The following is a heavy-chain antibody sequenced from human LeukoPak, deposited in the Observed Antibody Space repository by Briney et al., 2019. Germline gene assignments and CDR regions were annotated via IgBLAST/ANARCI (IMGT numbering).Heavy chain of an antibody. CDR2: ISGSGGST. CDR1: GFTFSSYA. J-gene: IGHJ4*02. CDR3: AKVLRDGYNLESFDY. V-gene: IGHV3-23*01. Sequence: GGSLRLSCAASGFTFSSYAMSWVRQAPGKGLEWVSTISGSGGSTYYADSVKGRFTISRDNSKNTLYLQMNSLRAEDTAVYYCAKVLRDGYNLESFDYWGQGTLVSVSS. D-gene: IGHD5-24*01.